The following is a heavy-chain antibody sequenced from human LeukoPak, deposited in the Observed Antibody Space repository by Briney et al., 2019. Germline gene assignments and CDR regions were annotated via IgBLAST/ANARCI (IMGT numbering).Heavy chain of an antibody. J-gene: IGHJ4*02. CDR2: IIPIFGTA. CDR1: GGTFSSYA. CDR3: ATYTAMDTGIVY. D-gene: IGHD5-18*01. V-gene: IGHV1-69*13. Sequence: SVKVSCKASGGTFSSYAISWVRQAPGQGLEWMGGIIPIFGTANYAQKFQGRATITADESTSTAYMELSSLRSEDTAVYYCATYTAMDTGIVYWGQGTLVTVSS.